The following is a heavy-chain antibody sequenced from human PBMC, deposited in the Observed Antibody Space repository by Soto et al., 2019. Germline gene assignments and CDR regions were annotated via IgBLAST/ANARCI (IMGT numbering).Heavy chain of an antibody. CDR1: GYTFPSYG. J-gene: IGHJ6*03. CDR3: ARDYPTVTTNYYYYMDV. D-gene: IGHD4-4*01. Sequence: ASVKVSCKASGYTFPSYGISWVRQAPGQGLEWMGWISPYNGNTNYAQKVQGRVTMTTDTSTSTAYMELRSLRSDDTAVYYCARDYPTVTTNYYYYMDVWGKGTTVTVSS. CDR2: ISPYNGNT. V-gene: IGHV1-18*01.